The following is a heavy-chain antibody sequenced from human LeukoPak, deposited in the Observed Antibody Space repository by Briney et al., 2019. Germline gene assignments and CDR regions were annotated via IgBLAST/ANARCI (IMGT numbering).Heavy chain of an antibody. Sequence: ASEKVSCKASGDTFTNYYMHGVRQAPGQWLEWMGMTNPSGGSTSYAQKFQGRVTMTRDTSTSTVYMELSSLRSEDTAVYYCAREIGMGAFDYYYYGMDVWGQGTTVTVSS. D-gene: IGHD3-16*01. V-gene: IGHV1-46*01. CDR2: TNPSGGST. CDR3: AREIGMGAFDYYYYGMDV. J-gene: IGHJ6*02. CDR1: GDTFTNYY.